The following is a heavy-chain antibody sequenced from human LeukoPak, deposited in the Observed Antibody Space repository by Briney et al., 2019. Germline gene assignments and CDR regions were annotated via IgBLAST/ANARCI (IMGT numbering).Heavy chain of an antibody. V-gene: IGHV3-7*01. J-gene: IGHJ6*03. CDR3: ARVYGSGSYYNFDYYYYYMDV. Sequence: GGSLRLSCAASGFTFSSYWMSWVRQAPGKGLEWVANIKQDGSEKYYVDSVKGRFTISRDNAKNSLYLQMNSLRAEDTAVYYCARVYGSGSYYNFDYYYYYMDVWGKGTTVTVSS. CDR2: IKQDGSEK. D-gene: IGHD3-10*01. CDR1: GFTFSSYW.